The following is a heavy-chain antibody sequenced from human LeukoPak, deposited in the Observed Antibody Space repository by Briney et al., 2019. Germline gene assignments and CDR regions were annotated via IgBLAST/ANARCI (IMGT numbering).Heavy chain of an antibody. D-gene: IGHD3-10*01. CDR2: ISAYNGNT. J-gene: IGHJ4*02. CDR1: GYTFTSYG. Sequence: ASVKVSCKASGYTFTSYGISWVRQAPGQGLEWMGWISAYNGNTNYAQKLQGRVTMTTDTSTSTAYMELRSLRSDDTAVYYCARSLAIWFGESLPREDYWGQGTLVTVSS. V-gene: IGHV1-18*04. CDR3: ARSLAIWFGESLPREDY.